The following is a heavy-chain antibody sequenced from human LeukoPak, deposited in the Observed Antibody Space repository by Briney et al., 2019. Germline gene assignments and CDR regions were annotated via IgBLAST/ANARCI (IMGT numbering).Heavy chain of an antibody. CDR3: ARAKRQQLVLGNWFDP. V-gene: IGHV3-74*01. J-gene: IGHJ5*02. CDR2: INSDGSST. CDR1: GFTFSSYW. Sequence: PGGSLRLSCTASGFTFSSYWMHWVRQAPGKGLVWVSRINSDGSSTSYADSVKGRFTISRDNAKNSLYLQMNSLRAEDTAVYYCARAKRQQLVLGNWFDPWGQGTLVTVSS. D-gene: IGHD6-13*01.